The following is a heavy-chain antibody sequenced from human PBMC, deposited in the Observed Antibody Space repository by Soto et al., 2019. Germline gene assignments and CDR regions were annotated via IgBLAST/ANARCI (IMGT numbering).Heavy chain of an antibody. CDR3: ARDNVGGSSWYAPGHQAEYFQH. J-gene: IGHJ1*01. Sequence: GGSLRLSCVASGFTFSSYSMNWVRQAPGKGLEWVSSISSSSSYIYYADSVKGRFTISRDNAKNSLYLQMNSLRAEDTAVYYCARDNVGGSSWYAPGHQAEYFQHWGQGTLVTVSS. V-gene: IGHV3-21*01. CDR1: GFTFSSYS. D-gene: IGHD6-13*01. CDR2: ISSSSSYI.